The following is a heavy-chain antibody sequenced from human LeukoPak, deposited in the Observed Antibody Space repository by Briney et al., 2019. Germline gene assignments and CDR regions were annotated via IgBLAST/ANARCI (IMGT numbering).Heavy chain of an antibody. CDR2: INSDGSST. D-gene: IGHD3-22*01. CDR3: ARVDSTSIWGYDSSGPAGY. CDR1: GFTFSSYW. J-gene: IGHJ4*02. V-gene: IGHV3-74*01. Sequence: GGSLRLSCAASGFTFSSYWMHWVPQAPGKGVVWVSRINSDGSSTSYADSVKGRFTISRDNAKNTLYLQMNSLRAEDTAVYYCARVDSTSIWGYDSSGPAGYWGQGTLVTVSS.